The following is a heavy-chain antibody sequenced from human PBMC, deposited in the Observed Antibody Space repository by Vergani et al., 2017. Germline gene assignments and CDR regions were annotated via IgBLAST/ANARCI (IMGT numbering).Heavy chain of an antibody. CDR3: ARGEAGQWLVTYYFDY. Sequence: QVQLQESGPGLVKPSETLSLTCTVSGGSISSYYWRWIRQPPGKGLEWIGYIYYSGSTNYNPSLKSRVTISVDTSKNQFSLKLSSVTAADKAVYYCARGEAGQWLVTYYFDYWGQGTLVTVSS. D-gene: IGHD6-19*01. CDR2: IYYSGST. J-gene: IGHJ4*02. V-gene: IGHV4-59*01. CDR1: GGSISSYY.